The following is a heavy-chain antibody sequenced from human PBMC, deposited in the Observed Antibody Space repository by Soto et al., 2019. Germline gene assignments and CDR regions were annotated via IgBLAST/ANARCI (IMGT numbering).Heavy chain of an antibody. J-gene: IGHJ4*02. Sequence: EVQLVESGGGLVKPGGSLGLSCAASVFTFSSYNMNWVRQAPGKGLEWVSSISSSSSYIYYADSVKGRFTISRDNAKNSLFLQMNSLRAEDTAVYYCARDGGPSYGDYSTGNFDYWGQGTLVTVSS. D-gene: IGHD4-17*01. CDR3: ARDGGPSYGDYSTGNFDY. CDR2: ISSSSSYI. V-gene: IGHV3-21*01. CDR1: VFTFSSYN.